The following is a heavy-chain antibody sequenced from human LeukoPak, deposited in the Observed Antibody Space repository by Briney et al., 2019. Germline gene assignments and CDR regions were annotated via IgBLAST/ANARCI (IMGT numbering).Heavy chain of an antibody. CDR2: VNRDGSET. CDR1: GFTLSNHW. V-gene: IGHV3-7*01. CDR3: ARDGSGSNYFFDY. J-gene: IGHJ4*02. Sequence: GGSLRLSCAASGFTLSNHWMTWVRQVPGRGPEWVANVNRDGSETYYLDSVKGRFTISRDNAKNSLYLQMNSLRAEDTAAYYCARDGSGSNYFFDYWGQGTLVTVSS. D-gene: IGHD1-26*01.